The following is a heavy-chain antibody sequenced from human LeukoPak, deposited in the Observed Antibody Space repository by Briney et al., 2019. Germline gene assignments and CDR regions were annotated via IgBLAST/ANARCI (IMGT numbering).Heavy chain of an antibody. CDR3: ARARSSYGYGDAFDI. D-gene: IGHD5-18*01. J-gene: IGHJ3*02. CDR1: EFTFSAYG. CDR2: ISFDGSDT. V-gene: IGHV3-30*03. Sequence: PGTSLRLSCAASEFTFSAYGMHWVRQAPGKGLEWVAVISFDGSDTYYADSVKGRFTISRDNAKNSLYLQMNSLRAEDTAVYYCARARSSYGYGDAFDIWGQGTMVTVSS.